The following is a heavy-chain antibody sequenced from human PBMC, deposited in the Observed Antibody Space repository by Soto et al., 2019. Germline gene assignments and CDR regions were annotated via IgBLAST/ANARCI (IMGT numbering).Heavy chain of an antibody. CDR2: INPNSGGT. CDR1: GYTFTGYY. CDR3: ARGVAAAGTNRFDP. V-gene: IGHV1-2*02. Sequence: ASVKVSCKASGYTFTGYYMHWVRQAPGQGLGWMGWINPNSGGTNYAQKFQGRVTMTRDTSISTAYMELSRLRSDDTAVYYCARGVAAAGTNRFDPWGQGTLVTVSS. J-gene: IGHJ5*02. D-gene: IGHD6-13*01.